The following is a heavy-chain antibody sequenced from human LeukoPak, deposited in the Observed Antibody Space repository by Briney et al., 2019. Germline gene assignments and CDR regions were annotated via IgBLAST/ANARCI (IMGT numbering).Heavy chain of an antibody. CDR3: ARLPLGSGYYHLDY. V-gene: IGHV4-4*02. CDR1: GGSISSSNW. J-gene: IGHJ4*02. CDR2: INHSGST. D-gene: IGHD3-22*01. Sequence: SETLSLTCAVSGGSISSSNWWSWVRQPPGKGLEWIGEINHSGSTNYNPSLKSRVTISVGTSKNQFSLKLSSVTAADTAVYYCARLPLGSGYYHLDYWGQGTLVTVSS.